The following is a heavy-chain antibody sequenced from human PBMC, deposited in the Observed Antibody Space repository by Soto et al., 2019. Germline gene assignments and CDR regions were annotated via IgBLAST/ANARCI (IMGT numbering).Heavy chain of an antibody. CDR2: INAYNGNT. Sequence: ASVTVSCKASGYTFTSYAMHWVRQAPGQRLEWMGWINAYNGNTKYSQKFQGRVTMTTDTSTSTAYMELRSLRSEDTAVYYCARDRSYYCDYWGQGTLVTVSS. V-gene: IGHV1-3*01. J-gene: IGHJ4*02. D-gene: IGHD3-10*01. CDR3: ARDRSYYCDY. CDR1: GYTFTSYA.